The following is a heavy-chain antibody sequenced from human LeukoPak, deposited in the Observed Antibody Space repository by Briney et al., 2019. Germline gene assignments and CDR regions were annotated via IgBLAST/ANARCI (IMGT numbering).Heavy chain of an antibody. CDR2: VFYSGTT. Sequence: SETLSLTCNVSGDYITTTNYYWAWIRQPPGKGLEWIASVFYSGTTYYNPSLKSRVIISMDTSRKQISLRLSSVTATDTAIYYCARRSRLYKHETTGYHDSWDQGTLVTVCS. CDR3: ARRSRLYKHETTGYHDS. V-gene: IGHV4-39*01. CDR1: GDYITTTNYY. D-gene: IGHD3-9*01. J-gene: IGHJ4*02.